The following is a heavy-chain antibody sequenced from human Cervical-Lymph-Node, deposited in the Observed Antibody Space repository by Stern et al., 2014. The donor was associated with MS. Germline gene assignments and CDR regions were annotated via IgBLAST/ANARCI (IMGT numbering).Heavy chain of an antibody. J-gene: IGHJ4*02. Sequence: ESGPTLVKPTQTLTLTCTFSGFSLSSSGVGVGWIRQPPGKALEWLALIYWDDDEHYNPSMKNRLNINKENCTKQGVIKLTILDPADTATYFCAHRRAFDCGASYAYAFWGQGTLVTFSS. D-gene: IGHD3-16*01. V-gene: IGHV2-5*02. CDR3: AHRRAFDCGASYAYAF. CDR2: IYWDDDE. CDR1: GFSLSSSGVG.